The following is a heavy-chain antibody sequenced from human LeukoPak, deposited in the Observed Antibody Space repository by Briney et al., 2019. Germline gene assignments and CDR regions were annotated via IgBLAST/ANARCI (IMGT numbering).Heavy chain of an antibody. Sequence: ASVMVSCKASGYTFTSYGISWVRQAPGQGLEWMGWISAYNGNTNYTQKLQGRVTVTTDTSTSTAYMELRSLRSDDTAVYYCARVGSCSSTSCYRPLQHWGQGTLVTVSS. CDR2: ISAYNGNT. CDR1: GYTFTSYG. D-gene: IGHD2-2*01. CDR3: ARVGSCSSTSCYRPLQH. V-gene: IGHV1-18*01. J-gene: IGHJ1*01.